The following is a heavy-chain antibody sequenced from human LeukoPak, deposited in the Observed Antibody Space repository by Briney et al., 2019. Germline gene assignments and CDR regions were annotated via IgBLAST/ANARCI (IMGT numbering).Heavy chain of an antibody. Sequence: GGSLRLSCAASGFTFSSYAMHWVRQAPGKGLEWVAVISYDGSNKYYTDSVKGRFTISRDKSKNTLYLQMNSLRAEDTAVYYCARGANDYGDAGHFDYWGQGTLVTVSS. CDR2: ISYDGSNK. J-gene: IGHJ4*02. CDR3: ARGANDYGDAGHFDY. CDR1: GFTFSSYA. V-gene: IGHV3-30*04. D-gene: IGHD4-17*01.